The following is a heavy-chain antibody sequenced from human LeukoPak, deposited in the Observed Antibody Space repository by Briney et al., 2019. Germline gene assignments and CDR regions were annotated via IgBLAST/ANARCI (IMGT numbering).Heavy chain of an antibody. J-gene: IGHJ1*01. CDR2: ISSSGSTI. V-gene: IGHV3-48*03. Sequence: PGGSLRLSCAASGFTFSSYEMNWVRQAPGKGLEGVSYISSSGSTIYYADSVKGRFTISRDNAKNSLYLQMNSLRAEDTAVYYCARDLYDSSGYYYPAPEYFLNWGQGTLVTVSS. CDR3: ARDLYDSSGYYYPAPEYFLN. D-gene: IGHD3-22*01. CDR1: GFTFSSYE.